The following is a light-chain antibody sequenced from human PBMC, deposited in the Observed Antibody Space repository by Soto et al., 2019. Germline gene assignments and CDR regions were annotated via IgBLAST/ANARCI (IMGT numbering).Light chain of an antibody. Sequence: QSVLTQPPSASGTPGQRVTISCSGSSSNIGSNTVTWYQQLPGTAPKLLIYSNNQRPSGVPDRFSGSKSGTSASLAISGLQSDDEADYYCAAWDDSLNGVVFGGGTKLTV. CDR1: SSNIGSNT. J-gene: IGLJ2*01. V-gene: IGLV1-44*01. CDR2: SNN. CDR3: AAWDDSLNGVV.